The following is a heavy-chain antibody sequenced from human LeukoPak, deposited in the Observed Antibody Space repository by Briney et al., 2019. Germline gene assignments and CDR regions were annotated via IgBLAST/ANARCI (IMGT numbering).Heavy chain of an antibody. CDR3: ARESKIGYCSSTSCYYYGMDV. CDR2: ISYDGSNK. J-gene: IGHJ6*02. D-gene: IGHD2-2*01. CDR1: GFTFSSYA. V-gene: IGHV3-30*04. Sequence: GGSLRLSCAASGFTFSSYAMHWVRQAPGKGLEWVAVISYDGSNKYYADSVKGRFTISRDNSKNTLYLQMNSLRAEDTAVYYCARESKIGYCSSTSCYYYGMDVWGQGTTVTVSS.